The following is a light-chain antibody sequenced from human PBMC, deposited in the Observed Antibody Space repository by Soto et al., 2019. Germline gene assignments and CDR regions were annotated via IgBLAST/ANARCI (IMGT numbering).Light chain of an antibody. CDR2: DAS. J-gene: IGKJ1*01. CDR3: QQSYSTPPWT. V-gene: IGKV3-11*01. CDR1: QTISNY. Sequence: EILLTQSPATLSLSAGERATLSCRAGQTISNYLAWYQQKPGQAPRLLIYDASNRATDIPARFSGSGSGTDFTLTISSLEPDDFAVYYCQQSYSTPPWTFGQGTKVEIK.